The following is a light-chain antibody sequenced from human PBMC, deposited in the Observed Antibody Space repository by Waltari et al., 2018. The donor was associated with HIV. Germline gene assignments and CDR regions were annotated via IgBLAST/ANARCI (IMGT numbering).Light chain of an antibody. CDR2: DVS. CDR1: SSDIGTYNY. CDR3: CSYAGTYV. Sequence: QSALTQPRSVSGSPGQSVTISCTGTSSDIGTYNYVSWYQQHPAKAPKLMNYDVSQRPSGVPDRFSGSKSGNTASLTISGLQAEDEADYYCCSYAGTYVFGTGTKVTVL. V-gene: IGLV2-11*01. J-gene: IGLJ1*01.